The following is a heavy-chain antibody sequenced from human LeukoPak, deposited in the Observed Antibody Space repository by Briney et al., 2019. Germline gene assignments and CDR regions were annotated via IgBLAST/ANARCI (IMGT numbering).Heavy chain of an antibody. CDR3: ARDPLRYLRVGHYDY. CDR1: GFTFSNSA. V-gene: IGHV3-21*01. Sequence: GGSLRLSCAVSGFTFSNSAMNWVRQGPGKGLEWVSSIDYDSSHIYYAASVRGRFTISRDNARNSVYLQMNSLRVEDTAVYYCARDPLRYLRVGHYDYWGQGTLVAVSS. D-gene: IGHD3-9*01. J-gene: IGHJ4*02. CDR2: IDYDSSHI.